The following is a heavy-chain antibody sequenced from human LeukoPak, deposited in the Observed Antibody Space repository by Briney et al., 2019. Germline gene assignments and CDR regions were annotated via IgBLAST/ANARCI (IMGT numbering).Heavy chain of an antibody. CDR1: SGSISTSNYY. J-gene: IGHJ5*02. CDR3: ARHGIYGSGTYYWFDP. D-gene: IGHD3-10*01. CDR2: IFYSGST. Sequence: PSETLSLTCTVSSGSISTSNYYWGWVRQPPGKALEWIGNIFYSGSTYYSPSLKSRVTISLDTSRNQFSLKLSSVTAADTAVYYCARHGIYGSGTYYWFDPWGQGTLVTVSS. V-gene: IGHV4-39*01.